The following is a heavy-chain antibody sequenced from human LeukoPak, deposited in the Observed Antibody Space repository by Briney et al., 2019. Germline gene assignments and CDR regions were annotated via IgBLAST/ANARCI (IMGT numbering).Heavy chain of an antibody. CDR2: IYYSGST. J-gene: IGHJ5*02. CDR1: GGSISSSSYY. V-gene: IGHV4-39*01. Sequence: SETLSLTCTVSGGSISSSSYYWGWIRQPPGKGLEWIGSIYYSGSTYYNPSLKSRVTISVGTSKNQFSLKLSSVTAADTAAYYCASQTSPHGWFDPWGQGTLVAVSS. CDR3: ASQTSPHGWFDP.